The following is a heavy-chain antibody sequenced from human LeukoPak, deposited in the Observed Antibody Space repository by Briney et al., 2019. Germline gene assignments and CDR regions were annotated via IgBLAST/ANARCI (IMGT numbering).Heavy chain of an antibody. CDR2: IIPIFGTA. CDR1: GGTFSSYA. V-gene: IGHV1-69*13. CDR3: ARDTPRNWNYRCYGMDV. D-gene: IGHD1-7*01. J-gene: IGHJ6*02. Sequence: SVKVSCKASGGTFSSYAISWVRQAPGQGLEWMGGIIPIFGTANYAQKFQGRVTITADESTNTAYKELSSLRSEDTAVYYCARDTPRNWNYRCYGMDVWGQGTTVTVSS.